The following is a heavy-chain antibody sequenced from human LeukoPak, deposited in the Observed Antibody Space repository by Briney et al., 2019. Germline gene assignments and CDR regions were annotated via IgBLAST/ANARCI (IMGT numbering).Heavy chain of an antibody. V-gene: IGHV4-59*01. CDR2: VASSGTA. CDR1: GDSLNTYY. D-gene: IGHD2-21*02. CDR3: ARVVRGVVTSNWFDP. J-gene: IGHJ5*02. Sequence: PSQTPSLTCTVSGDSLNTYYCTWIRQTPRKKLEWIGFVASSGTANYNPSLKSRVSISLDTSKNHCSLALCSVPPADTAVYYCARVVRGVVTSNWFDPWGQGTLVSVSS.